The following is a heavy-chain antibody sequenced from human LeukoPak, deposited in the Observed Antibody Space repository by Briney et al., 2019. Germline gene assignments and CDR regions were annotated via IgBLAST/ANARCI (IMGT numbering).Heavy chain of an antibody. D-gene: IGHD1-26*01. J-gene: IGHJ6*03. CDR1: GGSISSSSYY. CDR3: VSLVGATHGYYYYYYYMDV. CDR2: IYYSGST. V-gene: IGHV4-39*07. Sequence: SETLSLTCTVSGGSISSSSYYWGWLRQPPGKGLEWIGSIYYSGSTYYNPSLKSRVTISVDTSKNQFSLKLSSVTAADTAVYYCVSLVGATHGYYYYYYYMDVWGKGTTVTVSS.